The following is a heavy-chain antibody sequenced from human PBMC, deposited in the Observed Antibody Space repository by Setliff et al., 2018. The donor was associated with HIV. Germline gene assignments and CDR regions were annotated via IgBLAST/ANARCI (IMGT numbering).Heavy chain of an antibody. V-gene: IGHV4-34*01. CDR1: RGCIRSYY. CDR2: IDDSGSI. Sequence: SSETLSLTCTLSRGCIRSYYWNWIRQPPEKGLEWIGEIDDSGSIIYNPSLQSRVTMSLDTSKNQLSLKVRSLTAADTGLYYCARVKSIKTTLVRLWPRFDLWGQGTQVTVSS. D-gene: IGHD3-10*01. CDR3: ARVKSIKTTLVRLWPRFDL. J-gene: IGHJ5*02.